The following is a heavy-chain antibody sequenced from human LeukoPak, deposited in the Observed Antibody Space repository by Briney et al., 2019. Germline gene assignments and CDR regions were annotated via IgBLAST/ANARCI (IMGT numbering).Heavy chain of an antibody. D-gene: IGHD3-10*01. CDR1: GFTFTSYE. V-gene: IGHV3-23*03. Sequence: GGSLRLSCAASGFTFTSYEMHWVRQAPGKGLEWISYLDRGSSNIYYADSVKGRFTISRDDSKNTLYLQMNSLRAEDTAVYYCAKGSGGSGSYRGYYYGMDVWGQGTTVTVSS. J-gene: IGHJ6*02. CDR2: LDRGSSNI. CDR3: AKGSGGSGSYRGYYYGMDV.